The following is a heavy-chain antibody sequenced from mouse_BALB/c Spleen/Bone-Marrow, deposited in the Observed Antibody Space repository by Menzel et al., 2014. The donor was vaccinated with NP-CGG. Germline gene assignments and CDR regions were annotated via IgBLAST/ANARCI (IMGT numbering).Heavy chain of an antibody. CDR3: ARWDYAMDY. J-gene: IGHJ4*01. Sequence: VQLQQSGAELVRPGTSVKVSCKASGYAFTNYLIEWVKQRPGQGLEWIGVINPGSGGTNYNEKFKGKATLTADKSSSTAYMQLSSLTSDDSAVYFSARWDYAMDYWGQGTSVTVSS. CDR1: GYAFTNYL. CDR2: INPGSGGT. V-gene: IGHV1-54*01.